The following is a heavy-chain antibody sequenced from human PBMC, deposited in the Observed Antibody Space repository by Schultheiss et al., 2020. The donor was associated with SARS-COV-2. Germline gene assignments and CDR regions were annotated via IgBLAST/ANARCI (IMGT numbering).Heavy chain of an antibody. Sequence: GGSLRLSCAASGFTLSSSPLHWVRQAPVKGLEWVAVISYDEFNKYYSDSVKGRFTVSRDNSKNTLYLQMNSLRPEDTAVYYCARGGCGGDCRDYNYAMDVWGQGTTVTVSS. J-gene: IGHJ6*02. CDR1: GFTLSSSP. CDR2: ISYDEFNK. D-gene: IGHD2-21*02. V-gene: IGHV3-30*03. CDR3: ARGGCGGDCRDYNYAMDV.